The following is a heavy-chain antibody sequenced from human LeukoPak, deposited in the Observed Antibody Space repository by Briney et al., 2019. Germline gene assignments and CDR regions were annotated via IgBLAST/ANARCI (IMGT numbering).Heavy chain of an antibody. CDR2: IKQDGSEK. D-gene: IGHD1-26*01. J-gene: IGHJ3*02. V-gene: IGHV3-7*01. Sequence: GGSLRLSCAASGFTFSSYWMSWVRQAPGKGLEWVANIKQDGSEKYYVDSVKGRFTISRDNAKNSLYLQMNSLRAEDTAVYYRARGGGSYYFSAFDIWGQGTMVTVSS. CDR1: GFTFSSYW. CDR3: ARGGGSYYFSAFDI.